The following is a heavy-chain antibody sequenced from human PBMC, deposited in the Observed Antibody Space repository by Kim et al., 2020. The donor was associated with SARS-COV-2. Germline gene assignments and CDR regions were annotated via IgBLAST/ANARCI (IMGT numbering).Heavy chain of an antibody. CDR3: ARVWLLRYFDWRTGGYYGMDV. J-gene: IGHJ6*02. D-gene: IGHD3-9*01. CDR1: GYTFTSYG. CDR2: ISAYNGNT. V-gene: IGHV1-18*01. Sequence: ASVKVSCKASGYTFTSYGISWVRQAPGQGLEWMGWISAYNGNTNYAQKLQGRVTMTTDTSTSTAYMELRSLRSDDTAVYYCARVWLLRYFDWRTGGYYGMDVWGQGTTVTVSS.